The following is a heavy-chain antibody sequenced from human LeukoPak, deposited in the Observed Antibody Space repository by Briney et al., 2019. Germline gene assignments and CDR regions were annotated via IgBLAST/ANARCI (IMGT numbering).Heavy chain of an antibody. V-gene: IGHV3-74*01. CDR1: GFTFSSYG. J-gene: IGHJ4*02. D-gene: IGHD3-22*01. Sequence: GRSLRLSCAASGFTFSSYGMHWVRQAPGKGLVWVSRISSDGSSTSYADSVKGRFTISRDNAKNTLYLQMNSLRAEDTAVYYCARTKGGSDYFYPFDYWGQGTLVTVS. CDR3: ARTKGGSDYFYPFDY. CDR2: ISSDGSST.